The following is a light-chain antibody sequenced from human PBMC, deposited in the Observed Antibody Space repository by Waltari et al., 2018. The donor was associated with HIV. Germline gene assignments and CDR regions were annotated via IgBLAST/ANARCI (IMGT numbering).Light chain of an antibody. V-gene: IGLV2-23*02. CDR2: DVS. Sequence: QSALTQPASVSGSPGQSITISCTGTSSDVGSYNLVSWYQQHPGKAPTPMIYDVSKRPSGVSNRFSASKTGNTASSTISGLQAEDEADYYCCSYAGSSTPVVFGGGTKLTVL. J-gene: IGLJ2*01. CDR1: SSDVGSYNL. CDR3: CSYAGSSTPVV.